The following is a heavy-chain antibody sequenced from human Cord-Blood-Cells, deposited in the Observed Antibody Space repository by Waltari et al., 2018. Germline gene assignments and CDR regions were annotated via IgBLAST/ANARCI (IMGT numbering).Heavy chain of an antibody. Sequence: QVQLVESGGGVVQPGRSLRLFCAAAGFTFSSYGMHWVRQAPGKGMEWVAVIWYDGSNKYYADSVKGRFTISRDNSNNTLYLQMNSLRAEDTAVYYCAREGLWEQLLVYWGQGTLVTVSS. CDR1: GFTFSSYG. J-gene: IGHJ4*02. CDR3: AREGLWEQLLVY. D-gene: IGHD1-26*01. V-gene: IGHV3-33*01. CDR2: IWYDGSNK.